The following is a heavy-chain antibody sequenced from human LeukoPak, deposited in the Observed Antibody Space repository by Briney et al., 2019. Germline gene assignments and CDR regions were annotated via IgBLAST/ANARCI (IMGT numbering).Heavy chain of an antibody. Sequence: PGGSLRLSCAASGFTFSSYAMSWVRQAPGKGLEWVSAISGSGGSTGYADSVKGRFTISRDNAKNSLYLQMNSLRAEDTALYYCASTIFGGFDPWGQGTLVTVSS. CDR2: ISGSGGST. V-gene: IGHV3-23*01. CDR3: ASTIFGGFDP. CDR1: GFTFSSYA. D-gene: IGHD3-3*01. J-gene: IGHJ5*02.